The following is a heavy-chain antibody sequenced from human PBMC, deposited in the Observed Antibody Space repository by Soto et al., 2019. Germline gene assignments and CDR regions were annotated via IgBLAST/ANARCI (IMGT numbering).Heavy chain of an antibody. V-gene: IGHV3-53*01. J-gene: IGHJ3*02. CDR3: ARGFGDFWSGYSGAFDI. Sequence: GALRLSSAASGLTVSSNYMTWVRQAPGRGLEWVSVIYSGGSTYYEDSVKGRFTISRDNSKNTLYLQMNSLRAEDTAVYYCARGFGDFWSGYSGAFDIWGQGTMVTVSS. D-gene: IGHD3-3*01. CDR1: GLTVSSNY. CDR2: IYSGGST.